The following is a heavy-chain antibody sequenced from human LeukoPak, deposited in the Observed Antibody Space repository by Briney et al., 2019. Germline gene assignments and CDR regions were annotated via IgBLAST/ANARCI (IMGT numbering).Heavy chain of an antibody. CDR1: GGSISSGGYY. CDR2: IYYSGST. J-gene: IGHJ4*02. D-gene: IGHD6-13*01. CDR3: ARGRSSWSTFDY. Sequence: SETLSLTCTVSGGSISSGGYYWSWIRQHPGKGLEWIGYIYYSGSTYYNPSLKNRVTISVDTSKNQFSLKLSSVTAADTAVYYCARGRSSWSTFDYWGQGTLVTVSS. V-gene: IGHV4-31*03.